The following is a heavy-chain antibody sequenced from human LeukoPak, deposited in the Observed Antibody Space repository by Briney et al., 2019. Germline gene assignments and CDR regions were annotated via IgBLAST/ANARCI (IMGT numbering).Heavy chain of an antibody. J-gene: IGHJ5*02. D-gene: IGHD3-10*01. CDR3: ARGDNYYGSGSYRWFDP. Sequence: ASVKVSCKASGYTFTGYYMHWVRQAPGQGLEWMGWINPNSGGTNYAQKFQGRVTMTRDTSISTAYMELSRLRSDDTAVYYCARGDNYYGSGSYRWFDPWGQGTRVTVSS. V-gene: IGHV1-2*02. CDR2: INPNSGGT. CDR1: GYTFTGYY.